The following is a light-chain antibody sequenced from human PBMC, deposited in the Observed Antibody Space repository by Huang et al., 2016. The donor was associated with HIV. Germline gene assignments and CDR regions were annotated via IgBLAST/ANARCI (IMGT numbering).Light chain of an antibody. CDR2: GSS. V-gene: IGKV3-15*01. CDR3: HQYNNWLLS. Sequence: EIVMTQSPATLSVSPGQRVTLSCRANRSVSTNLAWYQQRHGQAPRLLSYGSSTRAHGIPARFSGSGSGTDFSLTISSLQSEDFALYYCHQYNNWLLSFGGGTRV. J-gene: IGKJ4*01. CDR1: RSVSTN.